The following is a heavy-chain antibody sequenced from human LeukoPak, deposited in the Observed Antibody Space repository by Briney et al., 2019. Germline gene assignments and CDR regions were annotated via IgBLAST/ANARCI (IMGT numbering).Heavy chain of an antibody. D-gene: IGHD3-9*01. J-gene: IGHJ6*02. CDR3: ARDQEDILTEYYYYGVDV. CDR1: GFTFSSYE. V-gene: IGHV3-48*03. Sequence: GGSLRLSCAASGFTFSSYEMNWVRQAPGKGLEWVSYISSSGSTTYYADSVKGRFTISRDNAKNSLYLQMNSLRAEDTAVYYCARDQEDILTEYYYYGVDVWGQGTTVTVSS. CDR2: ISSSGSTT.